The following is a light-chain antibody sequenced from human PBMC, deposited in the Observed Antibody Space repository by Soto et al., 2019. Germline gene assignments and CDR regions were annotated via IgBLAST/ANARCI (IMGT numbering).Light chain of an antibody. CDR1: QSVSSSY. J-gene: IGKJ3*01. Sequence: EIVLTQSPGTLSLSPGERATLSCRASQSVSSSYLAWYQQKPGQAPRLFIYGASSRATGIPDRFSGSGSGKYFTLTISRLEPEDFAVYYCQQYGGSSLGTFGPGTKVDIK. CDR2: GAS. V-gene: IGKV3-20*01. CDR3: QQYGGSSLGT.